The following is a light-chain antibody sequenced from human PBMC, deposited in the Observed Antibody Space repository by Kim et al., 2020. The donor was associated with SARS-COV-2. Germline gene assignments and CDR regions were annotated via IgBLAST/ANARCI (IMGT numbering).Light chain of an antibody. CDR2: NND. CDR1: NSNIGTHF. V-gene: IGLV1-51*01. J-gene: IGLJ2*01. Sequence: GKKVSSSSSESNSNIGTHFVSWYQQLPGTVPKLLIYNNDKRPSGIPDRFSGSKSGTSATLGITGLQTGDQADYYCGTWDDILLGVVFGGGTQLTVL. CDR3: GTWDDILLGVV.